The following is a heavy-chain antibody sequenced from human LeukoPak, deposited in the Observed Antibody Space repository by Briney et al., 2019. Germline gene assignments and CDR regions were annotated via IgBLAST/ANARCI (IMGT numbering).Heavy chain of an antibody. CDR1: GGSISSYY. CDR2: IYTSGST. D-gene: IGHD3-3*01. Sequence: SETLSLTCTVSGGSISSYYWSWIRQPAGKGLEWIGRIYTSGSTNYNPSLKSRVTMSVDTSKNQFSLKLSSVTAAGTAVYYCASSSQLRFLEWAYGMDVWGQGTTVTVSS. V-gene: IGHV4-4*07. J-gene: IGHJ6*02. CDR3: ASSSQLRFLEWAYGMDV.